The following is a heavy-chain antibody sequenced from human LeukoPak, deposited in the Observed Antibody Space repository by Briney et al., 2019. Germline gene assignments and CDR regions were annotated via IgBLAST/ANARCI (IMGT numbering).Heavy chain of an antibody. V-gene: IGHV4-34*01. J-gene: IGHJ5*02. Sequence: SETLSLTCAVYGGSFSGYYWSWIRQPPGKGLEWIGEINHSGSTNHNPSLKSRVTISVDTSKNQFSLKLSSVTAADTAVYYCASSLWSSITGSGWFDPWGQGTLVTVSS. CDR3: ASSLWSSITGSGWFDP. CDR1: GGSFSGYY. D-gene: IGHD2-2*01. CDR2: INHSGST.